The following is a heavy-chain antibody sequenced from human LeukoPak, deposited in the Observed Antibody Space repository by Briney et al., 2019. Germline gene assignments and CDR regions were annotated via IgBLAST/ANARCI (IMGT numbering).Heavy chain of an antibody. V-gene: IGHV1-18*01. Sequence: RASVKVSCKASGYSFSTYAIAWVRQAPGQGLEWMGWVSAYNGDTNYAQEVQGRVAMTTDTSTSTAYLELRSLRSDDTAVYYCAKTLPGRPFFDYWGQGTLVTVSS. D-gene: IGHD2-2*01. CDR1: GYSFSTYA. J-gene: IGHJ4*01. CDR2: VSAYNGDT. CDR3: AKTLPGRPFFDY.